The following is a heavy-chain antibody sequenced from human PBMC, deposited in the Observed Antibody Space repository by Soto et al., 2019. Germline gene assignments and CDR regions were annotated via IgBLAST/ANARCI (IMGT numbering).Heavy chain of an antibody. CDR1: GGSFSGYY. D-gene: IGHD3-16*02. V-gene: IGHV4-34*01. CDR2: INHSGST. CDR3: ARAMITFGGVIVKRYYFDY. J-gene: IGHJ4*02. Sequence: QVQLQQWGAGLLKPSETLSLTCAVYGGSFSGYYWSWIRQPPGKGLEWIGEINHSGSTNYNPSLKRRVNISVATSKNQFSLKLSSVTAADTAVYYCARAMITFGGVIVKRYYFDYWGQGTLVTVSS.